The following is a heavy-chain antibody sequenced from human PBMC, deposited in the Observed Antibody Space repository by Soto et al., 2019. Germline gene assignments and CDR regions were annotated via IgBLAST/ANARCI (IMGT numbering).Heavy chain of an antibody. CDR3: ARGGSNDWQVAFDI. J-gene: IGHJ3*02. CDR1: GGSFSTYY. D-gene: IGHD3-9*01. CDR2: INHSGSN. V-gene: IGHV4-34*01. Sequence: SETLSLTCVVSGGSFSTYYYNWIRQFPGKGLEWIGEINHSGSNNYSPSLKSRVTMSLDTSKNQFSLKLTSVTAADTAVYYCARGGSNDWQVAFDIWGQGTMVTVSS.